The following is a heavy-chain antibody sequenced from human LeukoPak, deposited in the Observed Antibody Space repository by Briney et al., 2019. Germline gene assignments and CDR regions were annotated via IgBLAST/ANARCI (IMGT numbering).Heavy chain of an antibody. J-gene: IGHJ4*02. CDR3: AGSLGYCTSNACYLKY. CDR1: GYTFTGYY. D-gene: IGHD2-2*01. CDR2: INPNSGGT. Sequence: ASVKVSCKASGYTFTGYYMHWVRQAPGQGLEWMGWINPNSGGTNYAQKLQGRVTMTTDTSTSIAYMELRSLRSDDTAVYYCAGSLGYCTSNACYLKYWGQGTLVTVSS. V-gene: IGHV1-2*02.